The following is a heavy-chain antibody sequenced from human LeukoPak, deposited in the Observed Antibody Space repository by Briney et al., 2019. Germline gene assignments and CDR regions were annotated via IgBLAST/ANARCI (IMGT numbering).Heavy chain of an antibody. J-gene: IGHJ4*02. Sequence: SETLSLTRTVSGGSISSYYWSWIRQPAGKGLEWIGRIYTSGSTNYNPSIKSRVTMSVDTSKNQFSLKLSSVTAADTAVYYCAGGRRRGFDYWGQGTLVTVSS. V-gene: IGHV4-4*07. CDR2: IYTSGST. D-gene: IGHD2-15*01. CDR3: AGGRRRGFDY. CDR1: GGSISSYY.